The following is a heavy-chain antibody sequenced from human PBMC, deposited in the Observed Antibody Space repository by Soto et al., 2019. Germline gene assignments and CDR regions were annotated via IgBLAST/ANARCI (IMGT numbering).Heavy chain of an antibody. D-gene: IGHD3-22*01. Sequence: SETLALTCTVSGGSISSYYWSWIRQPPGKGLEWIGNIYYSGSTNYNPSLKSRVTVSLDTSKNQFSLKLSSVTAADTAVYYCARVFRVSYDSCGYFDYWGQGTLVTVSS. CDR3: ARVFRVSYDSCGYFDY. CDR2: IYYSGST. J-gene: IGHJ4*02. CDR1: GGSISSYY. V-gene: IGHV4-59*01.